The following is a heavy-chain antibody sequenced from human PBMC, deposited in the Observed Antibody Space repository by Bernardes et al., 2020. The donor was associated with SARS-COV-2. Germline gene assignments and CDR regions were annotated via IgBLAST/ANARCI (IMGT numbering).Heavy chain of an antibody. CDR1: GFTFSRYS. V-gene: IGHV3-21*01. CDR3: ARESLPTSDGWFDP. D-gene: IGHD2-2*01. CDR2: ISSSGSYI. J-gene: IGHJ5*02. Sequence: GGSLRLSCAASGFTFSRYSMNWVRQAPGKGLEWVSAISSSGSYIYYADSVKGRFTISRDNAKDSLYLQMNTLRAEDTAVYYCARESLPTSDGWFDPWGQGTLVTVSS.